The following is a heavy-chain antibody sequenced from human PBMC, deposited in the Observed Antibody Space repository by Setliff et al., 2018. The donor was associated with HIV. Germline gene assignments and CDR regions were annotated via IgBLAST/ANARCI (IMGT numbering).Heavy chain of an antibody. CDR3: ARDPRYCTNGVCYRYFDY. D-gene: IGHD2-8*01. CDR1: GFTFFSYE. V-gene: IGHV3-48*03. CDR2: ISSSGSTI. J-gene: IGHJ4*02. Sequence: PGGSLRLSCAASGFTFFSYEMNWVRQAPGKGLEWVSYISSSGSTIYYADSVKGRFTISRDNAKNSLYLQMNSLRAEDTAVYYCARDPRYCTNGVCYRYFDYWGQGTLVTVSS.